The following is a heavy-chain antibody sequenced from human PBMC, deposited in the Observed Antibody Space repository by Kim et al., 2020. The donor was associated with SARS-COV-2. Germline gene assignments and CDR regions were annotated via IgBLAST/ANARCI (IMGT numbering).Heavy chain of an antibody. D-gene: IGHD3-9*01. V-gene: IGHV4-30-2*04. J-gene: IGHJ4*02. CDR3: ARLYYDIWTGYYPYYFDY. Sequence: LMSRVTISVDTSKNQFSLKLASVTAADTAVYYCARLYYDIWTGYYPYYFDYWGQGTLVTVSS.